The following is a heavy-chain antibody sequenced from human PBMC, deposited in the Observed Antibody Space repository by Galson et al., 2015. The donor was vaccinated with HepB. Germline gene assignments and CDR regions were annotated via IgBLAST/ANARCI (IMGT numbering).Heavy chain of an antibody. J-gene: IGHJ5*02. D-gene: IGHD2-15*01. V-gene: IGHV3-30*04. CDR1: GFNFDAYA. CDR3: ARVVVFSATHLGEEDLDA. CDR2: MSYDGRKT. Sequence: ALRLPCAASGFNFDAYAMHWVRHARGKGLEWLSLMSYDGRKTYYAESVKGRFTISRDNSKNTLYLQMNSLRVDDTAVYYCARVVVFSATHLGEEDLDAWGQGTLVAVSS.